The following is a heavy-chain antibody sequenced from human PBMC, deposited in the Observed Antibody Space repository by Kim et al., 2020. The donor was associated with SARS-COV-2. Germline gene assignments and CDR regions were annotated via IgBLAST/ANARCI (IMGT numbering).Heavy chain of an antibody. CDR3: ATGPGIAAAGNWFDP. D-gene: IGHD6-13*01. V-gene: IGHV1-24*01. Sequence: QKFQGRVTMTEDTSTDTAYMELSSLRSEDTAVYYCATGPGIAAAGNWFDPWGQGTLVTVSS. J-gene: IGHJ5*02.